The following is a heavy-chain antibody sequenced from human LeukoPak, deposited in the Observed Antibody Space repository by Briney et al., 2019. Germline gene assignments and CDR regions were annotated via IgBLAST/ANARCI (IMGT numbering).Heavy chain of an antibody. CDR2: IKQDGSEK. J-gene: IGHJ4*02. CDR3: ARASGRSGERYFDY. CDR1: GFTFSSYW. Sequence: GGSLRLSCAASGFTFSSYWMSWVRQAPGKGLEWVANIKQDGSEKYYVDSVKGRFTISRDNAKNSLYLQMNSLRAEDTAVYYCARASGRSGERYFDYWGQGTLVTVSS. V-gene: IGHV3-7*01. D-gene: IGHD6-19*01.